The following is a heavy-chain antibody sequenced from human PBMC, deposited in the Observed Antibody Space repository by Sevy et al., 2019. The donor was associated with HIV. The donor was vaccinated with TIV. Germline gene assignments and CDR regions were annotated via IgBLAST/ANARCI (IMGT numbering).Heavy chain of an antibody. J-gene: IGHJ6*01. CDR2: IKSKSEGGTT. V-gene: IGHV3-15*01. CDR3: TKEALDYEDPDFYHYGMDV. CDR1: GITFSNVW. D-gene: IGHD4-17*01. Sequence: GGSLRLSCVASGITFSNVWMSWVRQAPGKGLEWVGRIKSKSEGGTTDYAAPVKVRFTISRDNSKNTLYLQMNSLQTEDTAVYYCTKEALDYEDPDFYHYGMDVWGQGTTVTVSS.